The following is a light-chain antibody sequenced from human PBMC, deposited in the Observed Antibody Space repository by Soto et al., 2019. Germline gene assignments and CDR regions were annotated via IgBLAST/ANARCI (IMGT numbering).Light chain of an antibody. Sequence: DIQMTQSPSTLSASVGDRVTITCRASQSIDSWLAWHQHKPGKAPKLLIFKASTLETGVPSRFSGSGSETEFTLTISSLQPDDSATYYCQPYNSYSRTFGQGTKVDIK. V-gene: IGKV1-5*03. J-gene: IGKJ1*01. CDR1: QSIDSW. CDR3: QPYNSYSRT. CDR2: KAS.